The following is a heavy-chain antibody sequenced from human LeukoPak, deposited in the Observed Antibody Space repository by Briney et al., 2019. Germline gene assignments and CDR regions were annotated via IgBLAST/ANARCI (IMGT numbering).Heavy chain of an antibody. CDR2: ISYDGCNK. Sequence: PGGSLRVSCVPSGFTFSRYAMHGVRQAPGKGVEWVAVISYDGCNKYYADAAKGRFTISRDNSKNTLYLQMNSLRAGDTAVYYCARARGRYSGSNFDYWGQGTLVTVSS. V-gene: IGHV3-30-3*01. D-gene: IGHD1-26*01. CDR3: ARARGRYSGSNFDY. J-gene: IGHJ4*02. CDR1: GFTFSRYA.